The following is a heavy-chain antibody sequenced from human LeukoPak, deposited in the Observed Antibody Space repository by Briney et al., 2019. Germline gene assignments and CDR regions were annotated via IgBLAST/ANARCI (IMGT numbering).Heavy chain of an antibody. V-gene: IGHV3-9*01. Sequence: SLRLSCAASGFTFDDYAMHWVRQAPGKGLEWVSGISWNSGSIGYADSVKGRFTISRDNAKNTLYLQMNSLRAEDTAVYYCARGDGDYDYWGQGTLVTVSS. CDR3: ARGDGDYDY. CDR1: GFTFDDYA. J-gene: IGHJ4*02. CDR2: ISWNSGSI. D-gene: IGHD4-17*01.